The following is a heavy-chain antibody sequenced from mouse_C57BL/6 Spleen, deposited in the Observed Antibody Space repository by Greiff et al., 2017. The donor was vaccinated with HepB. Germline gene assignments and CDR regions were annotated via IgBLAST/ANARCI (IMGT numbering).Heavy chain of an antibody. CDR2: IYPSDSET. D-gene: IGHD2-2*01. Sequence: VQLQQPGAELVRPGSSVKLSCKASGYTFTSYWMDWVKQRPGQGLEWIGNIYPSDSETHYNQKFKDKATLTVDKSSSTAYMQLSSLTSEDSAVYYWARGGYYGYGRDAMDYWGQGTSVTVSS. CDR1: GYTFTSYW. J-gene: IGHJ4*01. V-gene: IGHV1-61*01. CDR3: ARGGYYGYGRDAMDY.